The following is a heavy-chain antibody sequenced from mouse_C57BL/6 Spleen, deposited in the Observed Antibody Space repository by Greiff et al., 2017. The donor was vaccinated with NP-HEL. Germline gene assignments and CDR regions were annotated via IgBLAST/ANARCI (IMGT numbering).Heavy chain of an antibody. CDR1: GYTFTSYD. CDR2: IYPRDGST. V-gene: IGHV1-85*01. J-gene: IGHJ3*01. D-gene: IGHD3-2*02. Sequence: QVHVKQSGPELVKPGASVKLSCKASGYTFTSYDINWVKQRPGQGLEWIGWIYPRDGSTKYNEKFKGKATLTVDTSSSTAYMELHSLTSEDSAVYFCARWRTHSSGYGFAYWGQGTLVTVSA. CDR3: ARWRTHSSGYGFAY.